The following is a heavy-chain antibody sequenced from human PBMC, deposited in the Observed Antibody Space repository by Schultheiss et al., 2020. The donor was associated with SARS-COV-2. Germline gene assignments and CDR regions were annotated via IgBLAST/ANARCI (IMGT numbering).Heavy chain of an antibody. CDR3: ARDQEWLVRGTDDAFDI. Sequence: ASVKVSCKASGYTFTGYYMHWVRQAPGQGLEWMGWINPNSGGTNYAQKFQGRVTMTRDTSISTVYMELASLSPDDTAVYYCARDQEWLVRGTDDAFDIWGRGTMVTISS. CDR2: INPNSGGT. D-gene: IGHD6-19*01. V-gene: IGHV1-2*02. J-gene: IGHJ3*02. CDR1: GYTFTGYY.